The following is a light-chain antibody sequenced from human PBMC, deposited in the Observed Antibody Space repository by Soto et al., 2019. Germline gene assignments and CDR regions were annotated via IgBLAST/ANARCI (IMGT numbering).Light chain of an antibody. CDR1: QSVRNY. CDR3: QSLFT. Sequence: EIVLTQSPATLSLSPGERATLSCRASQSVRNYLAWYQPKPGQAPRLLIYDVTNRATGIPARFSGSGSGTDFTLTISSLEPEDFAVYYCQSLFTFGPGTKVDIK. V-gene: IGKV3-11*01. CDR2: DVT. J-gene: IGKJ3*01.